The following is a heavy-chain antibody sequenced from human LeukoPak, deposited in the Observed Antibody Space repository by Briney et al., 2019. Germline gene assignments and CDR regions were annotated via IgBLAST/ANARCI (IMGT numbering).Heavy chain of an antibody. V-gene: IGHV4-31*03. CDR2: IYYSGST. Sequence: PSQTLSLTCTVSGGSISSGGYYWSWIRQHPGKGLEWIGYIYYSGSTYYNPSLKSRVTISVDTSKNQFSLKLSSVTAADTAVYYCARTLPYYYDKLVVPNWFDPWGQGTLVTVSS. D-gene: IGHD3-22*01. CDR3: ARTLPYYYDKLVVPNWFDP. J-gene: IGHJ5*02. CDR1: GGSISSGGYY.